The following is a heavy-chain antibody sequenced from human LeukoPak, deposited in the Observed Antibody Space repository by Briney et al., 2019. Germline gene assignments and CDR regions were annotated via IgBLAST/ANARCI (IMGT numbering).Heavy chain of an antibody. J-gene: IGHJ6*03. Sequence: GASVKVSCKASGYTFTTYAMNWVRQAPGQGLEWMGWIHTNTGNPTYAQGFTGRFVFSLDTSVSTAYLQISSLKAEDTAVYYCARVVWSGYSYGFGWEDYYYLDVWGKGTPVTVSS. CDR2: IHTNTGNP. CDR3: ARVVWSGYSYGFGWEDYYYLDV. D-gene: IGHD5-18*01. V-gene: IGHV7-4-1*02. CDR1: GYTFTTYA.